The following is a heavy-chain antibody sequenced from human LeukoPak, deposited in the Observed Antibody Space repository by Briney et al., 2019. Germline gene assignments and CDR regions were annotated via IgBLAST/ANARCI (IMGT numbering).Heavy chain of an antibody. D-gene: IGHD3-3*01. CDR3: TTDVLRFLEWLFDDY. CDR2: IKSKTDGGTT. V-gene: IGHV3-15*01. Sequence: PGGSLTLSCAASGFTFSNAWMSWVRQAPGKGLEWVGRIKSKTDGGTTDYAAPVKGRFTISRDDSKNTLYLQMNSLKTEDTAVYYCTTDVLRFLEWLFDDYWGQGTLVTVSS. CDR1: GFTFSNAW. J-gene: IGHJ4*02.